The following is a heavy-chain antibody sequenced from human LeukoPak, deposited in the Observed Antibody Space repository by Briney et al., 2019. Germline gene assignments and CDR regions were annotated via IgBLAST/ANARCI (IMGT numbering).Heavy chain of an antibody. Sequence: TGGSLRLSCAASGFTFDDYGMSWVRQAPGKGLEWVSGINWNGGSTGYADSVKGRFTISRDNAKNSLYLQLNSLRAEDTALYYCARNYGGNSRGLFFDLWGRGTLVTVSS. CDR2: INWNGGST. V-gene: IGHV3-20*04. D-gene: IGHD4-23*01. CDR1: GFTFDDYG. CDR3: ARNYGGNSRGLFFDL. J-gene: IGHJ2*01.